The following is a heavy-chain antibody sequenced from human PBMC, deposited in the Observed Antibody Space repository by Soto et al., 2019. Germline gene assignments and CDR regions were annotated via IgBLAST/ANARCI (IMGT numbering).Heavy chain of an antibody. D-gene: IGHD1-7*01. Sequence: PGGSLRLSCAAGGFSVSTSHISGVRQAPGKGLEWVSVIYSGGATHYAVSVKGRLIISRDNANNILYLQMSSLRVEDTAVFYCVRDVELQSFDYWGPGTLVTVSS. J-gene: IGHJ4*02. V-gene: IGHV3-66*01. CDR1: GFSVSTSH. CDR3: VRDVELQSFDY. CDR2: IYSGGAT.